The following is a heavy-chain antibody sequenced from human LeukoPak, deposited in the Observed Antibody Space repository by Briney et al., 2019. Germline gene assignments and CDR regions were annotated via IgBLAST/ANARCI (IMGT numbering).Heavy chain of an antibody. CDR1: GYTFAGYY. D-gene: IGHD3-22*01. CDR3: ARGITMIVVAPFDY. J-gene: IGHJ4*02. Sequence: GASVKVSCKASGYTFAGYYMHWVRQAPGQGLEWMGRINPNSGGTNYAQKFLGRVTMTRDTSISTAYMELSRLRSDDTAVYYCARGITMIVVAPFDYWGQGTLVTVSS. CDR2: INPNSGGT. V-gene: IGHV1-2*06.